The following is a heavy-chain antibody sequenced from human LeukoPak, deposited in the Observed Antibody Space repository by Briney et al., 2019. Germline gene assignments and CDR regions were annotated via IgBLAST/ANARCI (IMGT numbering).Heavy chain of an antibody. Sequence: GGSLRLSCAASGFTFSSYSMNWVRQAPGKGLEWLAHISNSGDTIHYATSVEDRFTISRDNAKNSVYLQMNSLRVEDTALYYCARDATTTVGWVYMDVCGKGTAVTIS. D-gene: IGHD4-11*01. V-gene: IGHV3-48*04. CDR3: ARDATTTVGWVYMDV. CDR1: GFTFSSYS. J-gene: IGHJ6*03. CDR2: ISNSGDTI.